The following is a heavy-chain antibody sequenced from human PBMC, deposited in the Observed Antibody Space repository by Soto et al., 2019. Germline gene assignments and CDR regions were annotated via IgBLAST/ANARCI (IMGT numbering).Heavy chain of an antibody. J-gene: IGHJ2*01. Sequence: EVHLLESGGGLVQPGGSLRLSCAASGFTFSSYAMSWVRQAPGKGLEWVSAISGSGGSTYYADSVKGRFTISRDNSKNTLYLQMNSLRAEDTAVYYCAKGPKTTVTTRGWYFDLWGRGTLVTVSS. CDR2: ISGSGGST. V-gene: IGHV3-23*01. CDR1: GFTFSSYA. CDR3: AKGPKTTVTTRGWYFDL. D-gene: IGHD4-17*01.